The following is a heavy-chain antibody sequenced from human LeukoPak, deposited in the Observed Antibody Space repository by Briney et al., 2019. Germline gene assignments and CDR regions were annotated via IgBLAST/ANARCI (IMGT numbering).Heavy chain of an antibody. CDR1: GFNVNSFS. Sequence: GGSLRLSCAASGFNVNSFSMYWIRQAPGKGLEWVAFIRHDGSNKYYADSVKGRFTISRDNSKDTLYLQMNSLRNEDTAVYYCAKDGDDCIEHWGQGILVTVSS. CDR2: IRHDGSNK. D-gene: IGHD3-22*01. V-gene: IGHV3-30*02. J-gene: IGHJ4*02. CDR3: AKDGDDCIEH.